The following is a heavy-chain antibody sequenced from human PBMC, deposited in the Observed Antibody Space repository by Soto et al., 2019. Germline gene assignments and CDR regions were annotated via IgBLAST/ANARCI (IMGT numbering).Heavy chain of an antibody. CDR3: AKVLRYWYFDL. CDR2: ISGSDNNT. V-gene: IGHV3-23*01. D-gene: IGHD2-8*02. Sequence: EVQLLESGRGLVQPGGSLRLSCAASGFTFSNYDMSWVRQAPGKGLEWVSSISGSDNNTYYADSVKGRFTISRDNSRSTLSLQMSSLRAEDTAMYFCAKVLRYWYFDLWGRGTLVTVSS. J-gene: IGHJ2*01. CDR1: GFTFSNYD.